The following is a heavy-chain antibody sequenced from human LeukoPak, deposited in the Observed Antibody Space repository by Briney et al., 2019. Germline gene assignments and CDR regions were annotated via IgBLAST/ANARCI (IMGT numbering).Heavy chain of an antibody. CDR2: ISSSSSYI. Sequence: GGSLRLSCAASGFTFDSFSMNWVRQAPGKGLEWVSSISSSSSYIYYADSVKGRFTISRDNAKNSLYLQMNSLRAEDTAVYYCARDLSEYYGVDVWGQGTTVTVSS. J-gene: IGHJ6*02. D-gene: IGHD1-14*01. CDR1: GFTFDSFS. CDR3: ARDLSEYYGVDV. V-gene: IGHV3-21*01.